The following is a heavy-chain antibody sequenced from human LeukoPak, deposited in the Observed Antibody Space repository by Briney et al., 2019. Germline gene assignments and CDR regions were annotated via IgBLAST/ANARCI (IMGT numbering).Heavy chain of an antibody. J-gene: IGHJ6*03. CDR3: AEITVAYYCYYYMDV. CDR1: GGSISSSSYY. Sequence: PSETLSLTCTVSGGSISSSSYYWGWIRQPPGKGLEWIGSIYYSGSTYYNPSLKSRVTISVDTSKNQFSLKLSSVTAADTAVYYCAEITVAYYCYYYMDVWGKGTTVTVSS. CDR2: IYYSGST. V-gene: IGHV4-39*01. D-gene: IGHD4-11*01.